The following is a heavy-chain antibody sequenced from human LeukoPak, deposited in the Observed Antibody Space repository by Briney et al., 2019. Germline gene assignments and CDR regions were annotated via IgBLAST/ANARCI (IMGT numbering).Heavy chain of an antibody. D-gene: IGHD3-22*01. V-gene: IGHV3-7*01. Sequence: GGSLSLTCAASGFTFSSYCMSWVRQAPGRGREWGANIKQDGSDNYYVDCVKGRFTISIDNAKNSLYLQMNSLRAEDTSVYYCARDPPFYDSSGYYAYWGQGTLVTVSS. CDR2: IKQDGSDN. J-gene: IGHJ4*02. CDR3: ARDPPFYDSSGYYAY. CDR1: GFTFSSYC.